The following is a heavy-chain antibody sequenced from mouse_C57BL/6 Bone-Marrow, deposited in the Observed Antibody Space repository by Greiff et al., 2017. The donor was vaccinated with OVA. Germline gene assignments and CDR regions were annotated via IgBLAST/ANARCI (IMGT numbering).Heavy chain of an antibody. D-gene: IGHD2-1*01. CDR2: INPNNGGT. CDR1: GYTFTDYY. V-gene: IGHV1-26*01. J-gene: IGHJ3*01. CDR3: AREELYGNYRPAWFAY. Sequence: EVQLQQSGPELVKPGASVKISCKASGYTFTDYYMNWVKQSHGKSLEWIGDINPNNGGTSYNQKFKGKATLTVDKSSSTAYMELRSLTSEDSAVYYCAREELYGNYRPAWFAYWGQGTLVTVSA.